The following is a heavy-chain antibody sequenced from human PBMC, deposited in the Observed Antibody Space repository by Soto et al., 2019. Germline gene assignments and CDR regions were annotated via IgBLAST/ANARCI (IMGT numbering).Heavy chain of an antibody. D-gene: IGHD3-10*02. V-gene: IGHV3-30*03. CDR3: TIVRVADSALDH. Sequence: LAWVGSGFIASNNGMHWVRQTPGKGLEWVAFMSYDGSDTFYADSVKGRFTISRDNSKNTLFLHMSNLRAEDTAMYYCTIVRVADSALDHWGQGP. CDR2: MSYDGSDT. CDR1: GFIASNNG. J-gene: IGHJ4*02.